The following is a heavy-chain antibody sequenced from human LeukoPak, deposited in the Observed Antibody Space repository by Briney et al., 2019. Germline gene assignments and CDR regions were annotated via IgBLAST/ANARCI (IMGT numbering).Heavy chain of an antibody. CDR1: GITLSNYG. Sequence: GGSLRLSCAVSGITLSNYGMSWVRQAPGKGLEWVAGISDSGGSTNYADSVKGRFTISRDNSKNTLYLQMNSLRAEDTAVYYCAKKGGYNFLYYFDYWGQRTLVTVSS. CDR2: ISDSGGST. V-gene: IGHV3-23*01. CDR3: AKKGGYNFLYYFDY. D-gene: IGHD5-24*01. J-gene: IGHJ4*02.